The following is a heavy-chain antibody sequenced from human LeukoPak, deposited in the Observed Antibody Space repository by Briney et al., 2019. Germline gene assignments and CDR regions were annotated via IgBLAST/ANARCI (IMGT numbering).Heavy chain of an antibody. Sequence: PGGSLRLSCAASGFTFSSYAMHWVRQAPGKGLEWVAVISYDGSNKYYADSVKGRFTISRDNSKNTLYLQMNSLRAEDTAVYYCARDGREAAAWDPYYYYYYMDVWGKGTTVTVSS. J-gene: IGHJ6*03. CDR2: ISYDGSNK. V-gene: IGHV3-30*04. D-gene: IGHD6-13*01. CDR1: GFTFSSYA. CDR3: ARDGREAAAWDPYYYYYYMDV.